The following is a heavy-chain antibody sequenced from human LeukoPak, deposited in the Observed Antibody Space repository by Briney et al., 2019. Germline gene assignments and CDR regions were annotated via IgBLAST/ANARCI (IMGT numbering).Heavy chain of an antibody. J-gene: IGHJ3*01. Sequence: SETLSLTCTVSGGSISSGGYYWSWIRQHPGKGLEWIGYIYYSGSTYYNPTLKSRVTISVDTSKNQFSLRLHSVTAADTALYYCVRETATSYYDSAGYYRQTEVFDVWGQGTKVTVSS. D-gene: IGHD3-22*01. CDR1: GGSISSGGYY. V-gene: IGHV4-61*08. CDR2: IYYSGST. CDR3: VRETATSYYDSAGYYRQTEVFDV.